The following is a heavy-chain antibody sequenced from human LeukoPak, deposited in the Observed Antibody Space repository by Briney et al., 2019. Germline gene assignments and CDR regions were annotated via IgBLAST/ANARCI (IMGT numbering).Heavy chain of an antibody. Sequence: SETLSLTCTVSGGSISGYYWSWIRQPPGKGLEWIAYVSYSGSTDYNPSLKGRVTVSVDTSKNQFSLNLNSVTAADTAEYYCARLFHPSFSGNYPFDYWGQGTLVTVSS. J-gene: IGHJ4*02. CDR2: VSYSGST. V-gene: IGHV4-59*01. D-gene: IGHD1-26*01. CDR1: GGSISGYY. CDR3: ARLFHPSFSGNYPFDY.